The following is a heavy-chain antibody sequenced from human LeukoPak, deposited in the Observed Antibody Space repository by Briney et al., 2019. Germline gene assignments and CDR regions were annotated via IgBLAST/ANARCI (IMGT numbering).Heavy chain of an antibody. J-gene: IGHJ4*02. Sequence: GGSLRLSCAASGFTFSRSWMHWVRQAPGKGLVWLSRINSDGGDTTYADSVKGRFTISRDNAKNTLYLQMNSLRAEDTAMYYCARASGTDSSGYLQIDYWGQGTLVSVTS. CDR1: GFTFSRSW. CDR3: ARASGTDSSGYLQIDY. CDR2: INSDGGDT. V-gene: IGHV3-74*01. D-gene: IGHD3-22*01.